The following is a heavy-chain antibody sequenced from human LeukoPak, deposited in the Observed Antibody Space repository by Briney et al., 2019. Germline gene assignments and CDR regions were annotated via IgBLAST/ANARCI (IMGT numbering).Heavy chain of an antibody. Sequence: KPGGSLRLSCAASGFTFSDYDMSWIRQAPGKGLEWVSYISSSSSYTNYADSVKGRFTISRDNAKNSLYLQMNSLRAEDTAVYYCARERRIGITMVRGVIRNWFDPWGQGTLVTVSS. CDR2: ISSSSSYT. D-gene: IGHD3-10*01. V-gene: IGHV3-11*05. CDR1: GFTFSDYD. CDR3: ARERRIGITMVRGVIRNWFDP. J-gene: IGHJ5*02.